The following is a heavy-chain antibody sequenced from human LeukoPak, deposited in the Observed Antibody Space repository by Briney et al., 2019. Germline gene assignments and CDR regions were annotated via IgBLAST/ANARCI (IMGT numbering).Heavy chain of an antibody. Sequence: GGSLRLSCAASGFTVSSNYMSWVRQAPGKGLEWVSVIYSGGSTYYADSVKGRFTISRDNSKNTLYLQMNSLRAEDTAVYYCARVGWELLRDAFDIWGQGTMVTVSS. CDR2: IYSGGST. CDR1: GFTVSSNY. J-gene: IGHJ3*02. D-gene: IGHD1-26*01. CDR3: ARVGWELLRDAFDI. V-gene: IGHV3-66*02.